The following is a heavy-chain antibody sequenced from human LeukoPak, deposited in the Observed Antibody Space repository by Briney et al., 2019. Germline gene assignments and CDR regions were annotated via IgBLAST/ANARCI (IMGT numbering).Heavy chain of an antibody. J-gene: IGHJ4*02. CDR3: ARSRSSSWFLFDY. Sequence: SETLSLTCTVSGASISSYYWSWIRQPPGKGQEWIGYIYYSGSTNYNPSLKSRVTISVDTSKNQFSLKLNSVTAADTAVYYCARSRSSSWFLFDYWGQGTLVTVSS. CDR1: GASISSYY. CDR2: IYYSGST. D-gene: IGHD6-13*01. V-gene: IGHV4-59*01.